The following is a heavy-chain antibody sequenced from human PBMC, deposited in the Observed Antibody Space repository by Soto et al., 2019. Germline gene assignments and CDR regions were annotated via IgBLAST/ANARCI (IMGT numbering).Heavy chain of an antibody. V-gene: IGHV3-23*01. D-gene: IGHD3-9*01. CDR1: GFTFSSYA. CDR2: ISGSGGST. Sequence: GGSLRLSCAASGFTFSSYAMSWVRQAPGKGLEWVSAISGSGGSTYYADSVKGRFTISRDNSKNTLYLQMNSLRAEDTAVYYCAKGEGSYYDILTGPMDVWGKGTTVTVSS. CDR3: AKGEGSYYDILTGPMDV. J-gene: IGHJ6*03.